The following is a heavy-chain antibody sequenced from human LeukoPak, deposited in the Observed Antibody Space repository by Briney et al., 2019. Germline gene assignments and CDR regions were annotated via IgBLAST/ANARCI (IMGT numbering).Heavy chain of an antibody. CDR2: INHSGST. Sequence: SETLSLTCTVSGGSISSYYWSWVRQPPGKGLEWIGEINHSGSTNYNPSLKSRVTISVDTSKNQFSLKLSSVTAADTAVYYCAREGLVPHAFDIWGQGTMVTVSS. CDR1: GGSISSYY. CDR3: AREGLVPHAFDI. D-gene: IGHD6-19*01. J-gene: IGHJ3*02. V-gene: IGHV4-34*01.